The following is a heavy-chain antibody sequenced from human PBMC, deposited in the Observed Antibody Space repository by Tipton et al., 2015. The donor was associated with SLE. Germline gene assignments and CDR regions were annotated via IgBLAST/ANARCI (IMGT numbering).Heavy chain of an antibody. CDR2: VYYAGS. D-gene: IGHD1-14*01. CDR3: ARDRTGYGMDV. CDR1: GGSINSHF. V-gene: IGHV4-59*11. Sequence: TLSLTCSVSGGSINSHFWSWIRQPPGKGLEWIGYVYYAGSNYNPSLRSRVILSVDTSKNLIFLKLSSATAADTATYYCARDRTGYGMDVWGQGTTVIVSS. J-gene: IGHJ6*02.